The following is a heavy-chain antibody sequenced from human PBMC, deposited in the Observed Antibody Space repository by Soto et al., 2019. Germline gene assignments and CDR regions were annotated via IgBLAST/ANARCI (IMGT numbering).Heavy chain of an antibody. V-gene: IGHV4-34*01. CDR2: INHSGST. CDR1: GGSFSGYY. CDR3: ARDNSNYGMDV. Sequence: QVQLQQWGAGLLKPSETLSLTCAVYGGSFSGYYWSWIRQPPGKGLEWIGEINHSGSTNYNPSLKSRVTISVDTSKNHFSLKLSSVTAADTAVYYCARDNSNYGMDVWGQGTTVTVSS. D-gene: IGHD4-4*01. J-gene: IGHJ6*02.